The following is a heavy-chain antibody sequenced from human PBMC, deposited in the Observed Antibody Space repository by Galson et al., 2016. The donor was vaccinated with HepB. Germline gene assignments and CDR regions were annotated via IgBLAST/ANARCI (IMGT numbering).Heavy chain of an antibody. D-gene: IGHD1-7*01. CDR1: GGSSDGYY. CDR3: AGANYLHGFAP. CDR2: VYSSGST. V-gene: IGHV4-59*01. J-gene: IGHJ5*02. Sequence: SETLSLTCTVSGGSSDGYYWSWVRQPPGMGLEWIGYVYSSGSTNYNPSLKSRVTISVDTSKNQFSLNLSSVTAADTAVYYCAGANYLHGFAPWGQGTLVTVSS.